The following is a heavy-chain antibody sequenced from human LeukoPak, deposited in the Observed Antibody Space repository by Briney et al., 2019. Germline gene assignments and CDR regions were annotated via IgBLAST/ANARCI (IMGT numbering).Heavy chain of an antibody. CDR2: ISWNSGSI. V-gene: IGHV3-9*01. J-gene: IGHJ4*02. D-gene: IGHD4-17*01. CDR3: ARDHPYDGDYSLDY. Sequence: PGGSLRLSCAASGFTFDDYAMHWVRQAPGKGLEWVSGISWNSGSIGYADSVKGRFTISRDNAKNSLYLQMNSLRAEDTAVYYCARDHPYDGDYSLDYWGQGTLVTVSS. CDR1: GFTFDDYA.